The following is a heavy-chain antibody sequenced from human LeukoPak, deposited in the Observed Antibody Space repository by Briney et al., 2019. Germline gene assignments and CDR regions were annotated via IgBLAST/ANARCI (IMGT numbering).Heavy chain of an antibody. D-gene: IGHD3-10*01. CDR1: GFTVSSNY. CDR3: ASRYYGSGSLIDY. CDR2: IYSGGST. V-gene: IGHV3-66*01. Sequence: GGSLRLSCAASGFTVSSNYMSWVRQAPGKGLEWVSVIYSGGSTYYADSVKGRCTISRDNSKNTLYLQMNSLRAEDTAVYYCASRYYGSGSLIDYWGQGTLVTVSS. J-gene: IGHJ4*02.